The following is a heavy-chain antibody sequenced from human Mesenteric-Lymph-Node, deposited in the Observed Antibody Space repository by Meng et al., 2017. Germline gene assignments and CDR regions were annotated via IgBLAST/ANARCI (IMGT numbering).Heavy chain of an antibody. D-gene: IGHD2-15*01. V-gene: IGHV4-34*01. J-gene: IGHJ6*02. CDR3: AREGGEGYCSGGSCYFWVYYYGMDV. CDR2: THHSGST. Sequence: SESLSLTCAVYGGSFSGYYWGCIRQLPGKGLGWIGSTHHSGSTYYNASLKSRVTIPVDTSKNQFPLKLSSVTAADTAVYYCAREGGEGYCSGGSCYFWVYYYGMDVWGQGTTVTVSS. CDR1: GGSFSGYY.